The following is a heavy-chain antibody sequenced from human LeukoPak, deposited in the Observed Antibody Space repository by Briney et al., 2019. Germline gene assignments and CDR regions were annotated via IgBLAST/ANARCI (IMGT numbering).Heavy chain of an antibody. Sequence: KPSEALSLTCAVYGGSFSGYYWSWIRQPPGKGLEWIREINHSGSTNYNPSLKSRVTISVDTSKNQFSLKLSSVTAADTAVYYCARIGASYYDFWSGYYYFDYWGQGTLVTVSS. CDR3: ARIGASYYDFWSGYYYFDY. CDR1: GGSFSGYY. CDR2: INHSGST. J-gene: IGHJ4*02. D-gene: IGHD3-3*01. V-gene: IGHV4-34*01.